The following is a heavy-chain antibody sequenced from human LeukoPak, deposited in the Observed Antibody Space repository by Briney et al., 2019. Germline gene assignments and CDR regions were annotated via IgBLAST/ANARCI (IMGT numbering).Heavy chain of an antibody. Sequence: SVKVSCKASGGTFSSYAISWVQQAPGQGLEWMGGIIPIFGTANYAQKFQGRVTITTDESTSTAYMELSSLRSEDTAVYYCVSSSTRALEYFDYWGQGTLVTVSS. CDR2: IIPIFGTA. V-gene: IGHV1-69*05. D-gene: IGHD2-2*01. J-gene: IGHJ4*02. CDR1: GGTFSSYA. CDR3: VSSSTRALEYFDY.